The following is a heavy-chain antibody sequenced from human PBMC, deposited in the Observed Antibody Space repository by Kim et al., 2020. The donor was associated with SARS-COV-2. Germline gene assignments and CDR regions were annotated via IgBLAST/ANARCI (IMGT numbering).Heavy chain of an antibody. Sequence: SETLSLTCSVSGASIKNSDSYWGWIRQSPGKGLEWIGSFSYSGTTYYNPSLKSRVTISVDTSNNHLSLTISSATAADTALYYCARQAPRLVWFGAQGDFDYWGQGTLVAVSS. CDR2: FSYSGTT. J-gene: IGHJ4*02. CDR1: GASIKNSDSY. V-gene: IGHV4-39*01. D-gene: IGHD3-10*01. CDR3: ARQAPRLVWFGAQGDFDY.